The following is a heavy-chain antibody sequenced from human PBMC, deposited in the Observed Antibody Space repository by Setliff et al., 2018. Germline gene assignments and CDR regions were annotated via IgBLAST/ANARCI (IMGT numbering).Heavy chain of an antibody. Sequence: GGSLRLSCAASGFTFSAYGMHWVRQAPGKGLEWVAFIRFDGGNKYYADSVKGRFTISRDNSKSTLYLEMNSLRAEDTAVYYCVKDLFFHDSRDWHGPLDCWGQGTQVTVSS. CDR3: VKDLFFHDSRDWHGPLDC. CDR1: GFTFSAYG. D-gene: IGHD6-19*01. J-gene: IGHJ4*02. V-gene: IGHV3-30*02. CDR2: IRFDGGNK.